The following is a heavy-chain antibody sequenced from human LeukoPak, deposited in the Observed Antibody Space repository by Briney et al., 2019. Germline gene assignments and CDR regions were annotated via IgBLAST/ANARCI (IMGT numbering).Heavy chain of an antibody. D-gene: IGHD4-17*01. J-gene: IGHJ2*01. CDR2: IYPGDSDT. Sequence: GESLKISCKGSGYSFTSYWIGWVRQMPGKGLEWMGIIYPGDSDTGYSPSFQGQVTISADKSISTAYLQWSSLKASDTAIYYCARPSTTVDWYFDLWGRGTLVTVSS. V-gene: IGHV5-51*01. CDR3: ARPSTTVDWYFDL. CDR1: GYSFTSYW.